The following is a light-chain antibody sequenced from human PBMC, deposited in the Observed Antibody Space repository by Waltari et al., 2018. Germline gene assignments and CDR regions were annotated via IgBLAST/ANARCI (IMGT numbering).Light chain of an antibody. CDR1: QDIGSW. CDR2: VAT. V-gene: IGKV1-12*01. CDR3: QQAKNFPAVS. J-gene: IGKJ4*01. Sequence: DIQMTQSPSSVSASVGDRVTINCRAIQDIGSWLAWYQHKPGKAPKLLIYVATNLQSGGPSRFSGSGSGTDFTLTISGLQADDSAIYYCQQAKNFPAVSFGGGTKVEIK.